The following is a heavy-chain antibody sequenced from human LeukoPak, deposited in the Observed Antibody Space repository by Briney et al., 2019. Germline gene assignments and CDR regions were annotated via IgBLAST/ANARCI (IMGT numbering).Heavy chain of an antibody. V-gene: IGHV2-70*11. Sequence: SGPALVKPTQTLTLTCTSSGFSLSTSGMCVSWIRQPPGKALEWLARIDWDDDKYYSTSLKTRLTISKDASKNQVVLTMTNMDTVDTATYYCARISSLGYCSGGSCYSGYYFDYWGQGTLVTVSS. D-gene: IGHD2-15*01. CDR3: ARISSLGYCSGGSCYSGYYFDY. CDR2: IDWDDDK. J-gene: IGHJ4*02. CDR1: GFSLSTSGMC.